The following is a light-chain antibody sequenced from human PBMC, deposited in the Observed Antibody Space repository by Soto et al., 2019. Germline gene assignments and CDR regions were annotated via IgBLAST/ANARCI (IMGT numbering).Light chain of an antibody. J-gene: IGKJ4*01. CDR1: QGNNNY. V-gene: IGKV1-27*01. CDR2: AAS. Sequence: DIQLTQSPSSLSASEGDRVTITCRASQGNNNYLAWYQQKPEKVPKLLIYAASTLQSGVPSRFSGGGSETDFTLTISSLQPEDVGTYYCQQYNSAPLTFGGGTKVEIK. CDR3: QQYNSAPLT.